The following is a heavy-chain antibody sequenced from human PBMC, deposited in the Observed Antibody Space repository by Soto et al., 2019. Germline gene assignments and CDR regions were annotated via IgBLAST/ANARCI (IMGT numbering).Heavy chain of an antibody. J-gene: IGHJ4*02. CDR3: ARVDTSAPDY. Sequence: EVQLLESGGGLVQPGGSLRLSCAASGFTFSSYAMSWVSQGPGNGLNWVSAIGGSGDTTYYADSVKGRFTISRDNSKNTLSLQMNSLRAEDTGVYYCARVDTSAPDYWGQGTLVTVSS. D-gene: IGHD5-18*01. V-gene: IGHV3-23*01. CDR1: GFTFSSYA. CDR2: IGGSGDTT.